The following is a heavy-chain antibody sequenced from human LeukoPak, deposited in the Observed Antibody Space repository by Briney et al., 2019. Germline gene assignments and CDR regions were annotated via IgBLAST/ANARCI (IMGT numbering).Heavy chain of an antibody. D-gene: IGHD3-9*01. CDR3: ARGHDILTGYSPLDY. V-gene: IGHV4-4*02. CDR1: GGSISSSKW. CDR2: IYHSGST. J-gene: IGHJ4*02. Sequence: SGTLSLTCAVSGGSISSSKWWSWVRQPPGKGLEWIGEIYHSGSTNYNPSLKSRVTISVDKSKNQFSLKLSSVTAADTAVYYFARGHDILTGYSPLDYWGQGTLVPVSS.